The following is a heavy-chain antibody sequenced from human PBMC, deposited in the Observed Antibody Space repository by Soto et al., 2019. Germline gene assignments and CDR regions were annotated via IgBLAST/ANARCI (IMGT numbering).Heavy chain of an antibody. CDR2: IIPFFGTP. J-gene: IGHJ4*02. CDR1: GFTLTSYA. CDR3: GRYKGAYYSHFEY. V-gene: IGHV1-69*06. Sequence: QVQLVQSGAEVKKPGSSVKVSCKASGFTLTSYALSWVRQAPGQGPEWMGGIIPFFGTPNYAQKFQGRVTMTADKSTSAFYMDLSGLKSEDTAFYCCGRYKGAYYSHFEYWGQGALVTVSS. D-gene: IGHD3-22*01.